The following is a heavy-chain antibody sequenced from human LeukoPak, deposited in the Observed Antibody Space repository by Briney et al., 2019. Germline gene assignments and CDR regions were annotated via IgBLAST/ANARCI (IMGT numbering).Heavy chain of an antibody. CDR3: ARGWEYSSGWYYFDY. Sequence: SETLSLTCTVSGGSISSSSYYWGWIRQPPGKGLEWIATIYYSGSTYYNPSLKSRVTISVDTSKNQFSLQLNSVTPEDTAVYYCARGWEYSSGWYYFDYWGQGTLVTVSS. J-gene: IGHJ4*02. D-gene: IGHD6-19*01. CDR1: GGSISSSSYY. CDR2: IYYSGST. V-gene: IGHV4-39*01.